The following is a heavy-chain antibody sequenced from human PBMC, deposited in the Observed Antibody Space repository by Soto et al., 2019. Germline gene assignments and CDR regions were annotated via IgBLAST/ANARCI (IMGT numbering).Heavy chain of an antibody. Sequence: EVQLVESGGGLVKPGRSLRLSCTASGFTFGDYAMSWFRQAPGKGLEWVGFIRSKAYGGTTEYAASVKGRFTISRDDSKSIAYLQINSLKTEDTAVYYCTREWWYYDFWSGYYPQEYYFDYWGQGTLVTVSS. CDR3: TREWWYYDFWSGYYPQEYYFDY. D-gene: IGHD3-3*01. CDR2: IRSKAYGGTT. J-gene: IGHJ4*02. V-gene: IGHV3-49*05. CDR1: GFTFGDYA.